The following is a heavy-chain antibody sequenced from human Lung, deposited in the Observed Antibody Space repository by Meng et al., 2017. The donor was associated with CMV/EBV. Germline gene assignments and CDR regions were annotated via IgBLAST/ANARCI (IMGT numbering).Heavy chain of an antibody. J-gene: IGHJ4*02. CDR2: IWHGGNT. Sequence: LTCPVTGGSISGGPWWNWVRQPPRQGLEWIGEIWHGGNTNYSVTLKSRVTLSIDKSNNQFSLKLNSVTAADTAVYFCARGELALGFDSWGQGILVTVSS. D-gene: IGHD1-1*01. CDR1: GGSISGGPW. V-gene: IGHV4-4*01. CDR3: ARGELALGFDS.